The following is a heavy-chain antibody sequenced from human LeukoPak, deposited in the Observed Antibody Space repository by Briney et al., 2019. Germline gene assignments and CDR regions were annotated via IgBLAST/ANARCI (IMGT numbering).Heavy chain of an antibody. CDR3: ARDQGYTYGGGYYFDY. CDR2: IYYSGST. D-gene: IGHD5-18*01. J-gene: IGHJ4*02. Sequence: SETLSLTCTVSGGSVSSGSYYWSWIRQPPGKGLEWIGYIYYSGSTNYNPSLKSRVTISVDTSKNQFSLKLSSVTAADTAVYYCARDQGYTYGGGYYFDYWGQGTLVTVSA. CDR1: GGSVSSGSYY. V-gene: IGHV4-61*01.